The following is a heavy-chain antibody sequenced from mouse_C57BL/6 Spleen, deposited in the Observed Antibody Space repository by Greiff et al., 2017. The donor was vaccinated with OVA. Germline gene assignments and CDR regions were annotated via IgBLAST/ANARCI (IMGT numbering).Heavy chain of an antibody. CDR2: ISSGGDYI. V-gene: IGHV5-9-1*02. Sequence: EVKLQESGEGLVKPGGSLKLSCAASGFTFSSYAMSWVRQTPEKRLEWVAYISSGGDYIYYADTVKGRFTISRDNARNTLYLQMSSLKSEDTAMYYCTRGLWARDYYAMDYWGQGTSVTVSS. CDR1: GFTFSSYA. D-gene: IGHD6-5*01. CDR3: TRGLWARDYYAMDY. J-gene: IGHJ4*01.